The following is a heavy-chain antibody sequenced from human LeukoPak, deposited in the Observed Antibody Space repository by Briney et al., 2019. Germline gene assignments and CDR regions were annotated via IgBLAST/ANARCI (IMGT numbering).Heavy chain of an antibody. CDR2: ISSSSYI. CDR3: ARGHSDGDY. J-gene: IGHJ4*02. D-gene: IGHD2-21*02. V-gene: IGHV3-21*01. CDR1: GFTFSSYA. Sequence: GGSLRLSCAASGFTFSSYAMSWVRQAPGKGLEWVSSISSSSYIYYADSVKGRFTISRDNAKNSLYLQMNSLRAEDTAVYYCARGHSDGDYWGQGTLVTVSS.